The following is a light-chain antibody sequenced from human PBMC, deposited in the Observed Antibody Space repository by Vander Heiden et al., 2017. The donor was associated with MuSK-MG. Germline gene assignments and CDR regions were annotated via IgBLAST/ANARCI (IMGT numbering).Light chain of an antibody. CDR3: NRIGT. V-gene: IGKV1-5*03. CDR1: QGISRW. J-gene: IGKJ1*01. Sequence: DIQMTQSPSTLSASVGDRVAITCRASQGISRWLAWYQQNPGKAPKLLIYKASSLESGVPSRFSGSGSGTEFTLTISSLQPDDFATYEGNRIGTFGQGTKVEIK. CDR2: KAS.